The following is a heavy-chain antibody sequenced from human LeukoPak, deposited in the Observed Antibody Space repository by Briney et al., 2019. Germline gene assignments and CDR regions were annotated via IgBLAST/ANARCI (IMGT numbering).Heavy chain of an antibody. D-gene: IGHD3-16*01. J-gene: IGHJ4*02. Sequence: GGSLRLSCAASGFTFDDYAMHWVRQAPGKGLEWVSLITGDGGSTYHADSVRGRFTISRDNSKNSLYLQMNSLGTEDTAFYYCAKGDYDYVWGSFDYWGQGTLVTVSS. CDR2: ITGDGGST. CDR3: AKGDYDYVWGSFDY. V-gene: IGHV3-43*02. CDR1: GFTFDDYA.